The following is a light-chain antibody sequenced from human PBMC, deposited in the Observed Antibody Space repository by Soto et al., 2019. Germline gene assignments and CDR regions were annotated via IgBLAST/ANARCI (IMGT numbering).Light chain of an antibody. V-gene: IGLV1-40*01. CDR1: NSNIGAGYD. CDR3: HSYDSSRSGSGV. CDR2: ANI. J-gene: IGLJ3*02. Sequence: QSVLTQPPSVSGAPGQRVSISCTGSNSNIGAGYDVTWYQQLPGTAPKLLIYANIDRPSGVPDRFSGSKSGASASLVIAGLQAEDEAAYYCHSYDSSRSGSGVFGGGTKLTVL.